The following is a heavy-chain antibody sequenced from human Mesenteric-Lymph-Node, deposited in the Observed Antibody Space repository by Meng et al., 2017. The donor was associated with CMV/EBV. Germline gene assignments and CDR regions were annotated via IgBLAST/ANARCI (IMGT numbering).Heavy chain of an antibody. Sequence: SQTLSLTCAVYGGSFSGYFWTWVRQPPGKSLEWIGEINDIGSSNYNPSLNSRVTISVDTSKNQFSLKLSSVTAADTAVYYCARGNIVVVPAAKVPGWFDPWGQGTLVTVSS. CDR1: GGSFSGYF. CDR2: INDIGSS. CDR3: ARGNIVVVPAAKVPGWFDP. D-gene: IGHD2-2*01. J-gene: IGHJ5*02. V-gene: IGHV4-34*01.